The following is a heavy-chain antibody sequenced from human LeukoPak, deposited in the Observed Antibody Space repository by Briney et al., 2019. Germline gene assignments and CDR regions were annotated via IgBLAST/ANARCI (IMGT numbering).Heavy chain of an antibody. CDR3: AKGGGDDTYFDY. CDR2: IWYDGSNK. V-gene: IGHV3-33*06. D-gene: IGHD2-21*02. J-gene: IGHJ4*02. CDR1: GFTFSSYG. Sequence: PGRSLRLSCAASGFTFSSYGMHWVRQAPGKGLEWVAVIWYDGSNKYYADSVKGRFTISRDNSKNTLYLQMNSLRAEGTAVYYCAKGGGDDTYFDYWGQGTLVTVSS.